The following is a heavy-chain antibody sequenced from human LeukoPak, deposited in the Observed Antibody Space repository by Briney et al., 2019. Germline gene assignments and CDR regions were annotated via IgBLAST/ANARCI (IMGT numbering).Heavy chain of an antibody. CDR2: ISWNSGSI. D-gene: IGHD3-10*01. J-gene: IGHJ6*02. CDR3: AKPITMDPADGMDI. CDR1: GFTFDDYA. Sequence: GGSLRLSCAASGFTFDDYAMHWVRQAPGKGLEWVSGISWNSGSIGYADSVKGRFTISRDNAKNSLYLQMNSLRAEDTALYYCAKPITMDPADGMDIWGQGNTVTVSS. V-gene: IGHV3-9*01.